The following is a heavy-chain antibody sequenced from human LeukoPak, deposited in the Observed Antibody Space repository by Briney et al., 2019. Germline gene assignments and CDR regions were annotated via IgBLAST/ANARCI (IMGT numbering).Heavy chain of an antibody. CDR2: INRSGST. V-gene: IGHV4-34*01. Sequence: SETLSLTCAVYGGSFSGYYWSWIRQPPGKGLEWIGEINRSGSTNYNPSLKSRVTISVDTSKNQFSLKLSSVTAADTAVYYCARERNYYDSSFDYWGQGTLVTVSS. J-gene: IGHJ4*02. CDR1: GGSFSGYY. CDR3: ARERNYYDSSFDY. D-gene: IGHD3-22*01.